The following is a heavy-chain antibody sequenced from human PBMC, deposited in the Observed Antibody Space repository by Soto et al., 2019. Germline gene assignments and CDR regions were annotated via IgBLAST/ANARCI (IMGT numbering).Heavy chain of an antibody. CDR2: INHSGST. CDR3: ASLITGTTTNWFDP. D-gene: IGHD1-7*01. Sequence: NPSETLSLTCAVYGGSFSGYYWSWIRQPPGKGLEWIGEINHSGSTNYNPSLKSRVTISVDTSKNQFSLKPSSVTAADTAVYYCASLITGTTTNWFDPWGQGTLVTVSS. V-gene: IGHV4-34*01. CDR1: GGSFSGYY. J-gene: IGHJ5*02.